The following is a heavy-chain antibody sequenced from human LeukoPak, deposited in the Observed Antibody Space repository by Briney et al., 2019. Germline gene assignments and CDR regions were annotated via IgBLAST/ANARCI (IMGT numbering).Heavy chain of an antibody. J-gene: IGHJ6*03. CDR3: ASESTSDYYYYYMDV. CDR2: ISAYNGNT. Sequence: WASVKVSCKASGYTFTSYGISWVRQAPGQGLEWMGWISAYNGNTNYAQKLQGRVTMTTDTSTSTAYMELRSLRSDDTAVYYCASESTSDYYYYYMDVWGKGTTVTVSS. CDR1: GYTFTSYG. V-gene: IGHV1-18*01. D-gene: IGHD2-2*01.